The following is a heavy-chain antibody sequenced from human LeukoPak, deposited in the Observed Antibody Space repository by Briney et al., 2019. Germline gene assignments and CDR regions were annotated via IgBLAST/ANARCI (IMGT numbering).Heavy chain of an antibody. CDR2: INQDGGEK. CDR1: GFTFSSHW. Sequence: GGSLRLSCAASGFTFSSHWMSWVRQAPGKGLEWVANINQDGGEKYFVDSVKGRFTISRDNAKNSLFLQMNSLRAEDTAVYHCATGRSCTTCYLPDYWGQGTLVTVSS. D-gene: IGHD2-2*01. J-gene: IGHJ4*02. CDR3: ATGRSCTTCYLPDY. V-gene: IGHV3-7*01.